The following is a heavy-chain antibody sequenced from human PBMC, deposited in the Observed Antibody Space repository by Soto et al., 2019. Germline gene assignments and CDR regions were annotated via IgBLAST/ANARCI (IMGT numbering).Heavy chain of an antibody. J-gene: IGHJ4*02. CDR3: AKRSSSWVFDY. CDR1: GFTFSSYA. D-gene: IGHD6-13*01. CDR2: ISGSGDST. Sequence: EVQLLESGGGLVQPGGSLRLSCAASGFTFSSYAMSWVRQAPGKGREWVSVISGSGDSTYYADSVKGRFTISRDNSKNTLYLQMNSLRAEDTAVYYCAKRSSSWVFDYWGQGTLVTVSS. V-gene: IGHV3-23*01.